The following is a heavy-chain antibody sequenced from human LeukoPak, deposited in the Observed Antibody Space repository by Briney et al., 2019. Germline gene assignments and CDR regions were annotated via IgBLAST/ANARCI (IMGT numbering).Heavy chain of an antibody. CDR3: ARRGSGWYVDY. D-gene: IGHD6-19*01. V-gene: IGHV5-51*01. CDR1: GYTFTSYW. J-gene: IGHJ4*02. CDR2: IYPGDPDT. Sequence: GESLKISCKGSGYTFTSYWIGWVRQMPGKGLEWMGIIYPGDPDTGYSPSFQGQVSISVDKSISTAYLQWSSLKASDTAMYYCARRGSGWYVDYWGQGTLVTVSS.